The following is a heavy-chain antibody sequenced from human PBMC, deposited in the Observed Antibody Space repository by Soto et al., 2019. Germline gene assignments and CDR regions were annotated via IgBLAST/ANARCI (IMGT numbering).Heavy chain of an antibody. V-gene: IGHV3-74*01. CDR3: AREFCSGGNCYTYYFDP. CDR1: GLAFNRYW. CDR2: INTDGSNT. Sequence: GGSLRLSCAASGLAFNRYWMHWVRHAPGKGLVWVSHINTDGSNTNYADSVKGRFTISRDNAKSTLFLQMNSLRDEDTAVYYCAREFCSGGNCYTYYFDPWGQGIPVTVSS. D-gene: IGHD2-15*01. J-gene: IGHJ5*02.